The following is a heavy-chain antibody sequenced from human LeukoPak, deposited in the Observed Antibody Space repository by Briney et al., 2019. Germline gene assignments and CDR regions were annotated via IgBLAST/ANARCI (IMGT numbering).Heavy chain of an antibody. V-gene: IGHV4-30-2*01. CDR3: ARGEGGYDSPFDY. Sequence: SETLSLTCAVSDGSISSGGYSWSWIRQPPGKGLEWIGYIYHSGSTYYNPSLKSRVTISVDRSKNQSSLKLSSVTAADTAVYYCARGEGGYDSPFDYWGQGTLVTVSS. D-gene: IGHD5-12*01. CDR2: IYHSGST. CDR1: DGSISSGGYS. J-gene: IGHJ4*02.